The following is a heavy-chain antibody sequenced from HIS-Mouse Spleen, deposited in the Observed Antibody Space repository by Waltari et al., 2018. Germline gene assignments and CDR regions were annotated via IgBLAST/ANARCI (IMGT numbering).Heavy chain of an antibody. CDR1: GFTFSSYG. V-gene: IGHV3-30*18. J-gene: IGHJ3*02. Sequence: GRSLRLSCAASGFTFSSYGMHWVRQAPGKGLEWVAVISYDGSNKYYADSVKGRFTISRDNSKNTLYLQMNSLRAEDTAVYYCAKDDDIAAAGTAFDIWGQGTMVTVSS. CDR2: ISYDGSNK. CDR3: AKDDDIAAAGTAFDI. D-gene: IGHD6-13*01.